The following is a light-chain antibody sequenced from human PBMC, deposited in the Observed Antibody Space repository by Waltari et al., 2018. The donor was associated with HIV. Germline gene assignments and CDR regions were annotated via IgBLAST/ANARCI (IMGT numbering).Light chain of an antibody. CDR3: ASFTSGRLNV. CDR1: SSDVGAYDY. J-gene: IGLJ1*01. CDR2: DVY. Sequence: QSALTQPAYVSGSPGQSITISCTGTSSDVGAYDYVSWYQQHPGKVPKLLIYDVYNRPSRISNRFSGSKSGNTASLTISGLQAEDEAHYYCASFTSGRLNVFGTGTKVTVL. V-gene: IGLV2-14*03.